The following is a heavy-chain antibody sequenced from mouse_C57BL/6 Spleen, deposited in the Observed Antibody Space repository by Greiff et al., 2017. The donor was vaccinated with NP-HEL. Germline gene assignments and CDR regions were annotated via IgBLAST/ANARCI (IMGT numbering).Heavy chain of an antibody. J-gene: IGHJ3*01. V-gene: IGHV1-15*01. CDR2: IDPETGGT. CDR1: GYTFTDYE. Sequence: QVQLQQSGAELVRPGASVTLSCKASGYTFTDYEMNWVKQTPVHGLEWIGAIDPETGGTAYNQKFKGKAILTADKSSSTAYMELRSLTYEEPAVYYCTREQGVAYWGQGTLVTVSA. CDR3: TREQGVAY.